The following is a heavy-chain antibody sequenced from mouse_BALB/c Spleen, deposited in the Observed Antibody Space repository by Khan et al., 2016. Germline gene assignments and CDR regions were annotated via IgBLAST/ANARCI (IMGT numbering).Heavy chain of an antibody. Sequence: EVQLVESGPGLVKPSQSLSLTCTVTGYSITSDYAWNWIRQFPGNKLEWMGYISYSGSTSYNPSLKSRISITRDTSKNQFFLQLNSVTTEDTATYYCARWTTRAWFACWGQGTLVTVSA. V-gene: IGHV3-2*02. J-gene: IGHJ3*01. D-gene: IGHD2-12*01. CDR2: ISYSGST. CDR1: GYSITSDYA. CDR3: ARWTTRAWFAC.